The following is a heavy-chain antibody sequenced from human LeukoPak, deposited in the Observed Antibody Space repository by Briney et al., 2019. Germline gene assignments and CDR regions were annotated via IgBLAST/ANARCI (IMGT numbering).Heavy chain of an antibody. V-gene: IGHV4-61*01. CDR1: GGSISGGSYY. J-gene: IGHJ4*02. D-gene: IGHD5-18*01. CDR3: ARHARRGKIQLWSIVSEADY. CDR2: IYYSGST. Sequence: PSETLSLTCTVSGGSISGGSYYWSWIRQPPGKGLEWIGYIYYSGSTNYNPSLKSRVTISVDTSKNQFSLKLSSVTAADTAVYYCARHARRGKIQLWSIVSEADYWGQGTLVTVSS.